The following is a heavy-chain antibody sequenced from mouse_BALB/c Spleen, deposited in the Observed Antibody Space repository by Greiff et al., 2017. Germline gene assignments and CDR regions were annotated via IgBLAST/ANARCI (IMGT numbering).Heavy chain of an antibody. CDR3: ARRGSSSWFAY. Sequence: QVQLQQSGAELARPGASVKLSCKASGYTFTSYWMQWVKQRPGQGLEWIGAIYPGDGDTRYTQKFKGKATLTADKSSSTAYMQLSSLASEDSAVYYCARRGSSSWFAYWGQGTLVTVSA. CDR2: IYPGDGDT. D-gene: IGHD1-1*01. V-gene: IGHV1-87*01. J-gene: IGHJ3*01. CDR1: GYTFTSYW.